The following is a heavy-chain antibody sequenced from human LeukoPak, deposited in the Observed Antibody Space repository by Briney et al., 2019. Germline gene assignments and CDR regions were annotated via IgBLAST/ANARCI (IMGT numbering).Heavy chain of an antibody. J-gene: IGHJ6*02. CDR1: GGSISSGGHY. Sequence: PSETLSLTCTVSGGSISSGGHYWSWIRQHPGKGLEWIGYIYYSGSTYYNPSLKSRVTISVDTSKNQFSLKLSSVTAADTAVYYCARDPEGGIGPYYYGMDVWGQGTTVTVSS. CDR2: IYYSGST. CDR3: ARDPEGGIGPYYYGMDV. D-gene: IGHD1-26*01. V-gene: IGHV4-31*03.